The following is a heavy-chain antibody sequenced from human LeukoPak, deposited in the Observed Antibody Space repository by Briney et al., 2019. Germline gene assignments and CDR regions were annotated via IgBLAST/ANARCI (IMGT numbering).Heavy chain of an antibody. CDR1: GFTFSSYA. CDR3: AMVPAAMGSGVY. CDR2: VSGSGGST. J-gene: IGHJ4*02. Sequence: GGSLRLSCAASGFTFSSYAMSWVRQAPGKGLEWVSAVSGSGGSTFYADSVKGRFTISRDNSKNTLYLQMNSLRAEDTAVYYCAMVPAAMGSGVYWGQGTLVTVSS. D-gene: IGHD2-2*01. V-gene: IGHV3-23*01.